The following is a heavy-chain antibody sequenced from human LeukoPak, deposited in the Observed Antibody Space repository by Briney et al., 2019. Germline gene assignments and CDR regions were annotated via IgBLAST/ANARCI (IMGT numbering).Heavy chain of an antibody. V-gene: IGHV3-23*01. Sequence: AGGSLRLSCATSGFTFSTYAMNWVRQAPGKGLEWVSTISGSGVNTYYADSVKGRFTISRDNAQNSLYLQMNSLRADDTAVYYCARGTTDYIGMDVWGQGTTVTVSS. CDR2: ISGSGVNT. CDR1: GFTFSTYA. D-gene: IGHD4-17*01. CDR3: ARGTTDYIGMDV. J-gene: IGHJ6*02.